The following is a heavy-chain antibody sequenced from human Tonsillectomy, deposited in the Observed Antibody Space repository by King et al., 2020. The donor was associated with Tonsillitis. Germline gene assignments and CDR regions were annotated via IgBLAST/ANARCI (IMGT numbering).Heavy chain of an antibody. CDR2: ISSSSSYI. CDR3: ARDRGTMVRGVPPFFDY. Sequence: VQLVESGGGLVKPGGSLRLSCAASGFTFSSYSMNWVRQAPGKGLEWVSSISSSSSYIYYADSVKGRFTISRDNAKNSLYLQMNSLRAEDTAVYYCARDRGTMVRGVPPFFDYWGQGTLVTVSS. CDR1: GFTFSSYS. J-gene: IGHJ4*02. D-gene: IGHD3-10*01. V-gene: IGHV3-21*01.